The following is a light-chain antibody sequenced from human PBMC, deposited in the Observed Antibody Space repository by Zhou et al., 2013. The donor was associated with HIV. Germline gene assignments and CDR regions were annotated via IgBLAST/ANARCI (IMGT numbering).Light chain of an antibody. Sequence: DVEMTQSPSSLSASVGDRVTITCRASQDIRNDLGWYQQEPGKSPKRLIYGASILQSGVPSRFSGSRSGTEFTLTISGLQPEDFATYCCQQYNSYPRTFGQGTKVEMK. J-gene: IGKJ1*01. CDR1: QDIRND. CDR2: GAS. CDR3: QQYNSYPRT. V-gene: IGKV1-17*01.